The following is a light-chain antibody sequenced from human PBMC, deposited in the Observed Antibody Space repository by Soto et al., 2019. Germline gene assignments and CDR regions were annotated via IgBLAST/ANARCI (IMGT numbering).Light chain of an antibody. J-gene: IGLJ3*02. V-gene: IGLV8-61*01. CDR1: SGSVSTSYY. Sequence: QTVVTQEPSFSVFPGRTVTLTCGLSSGSVSTSYYPSWYQLTPGQAPRTLIYSTNTRSSGVPNRFSGSILENTAALTITGAQADDESDYYCVLYMGTGISVFGGGITVTVL. CDR3: VLYMGTGISV. CDR2: STN.